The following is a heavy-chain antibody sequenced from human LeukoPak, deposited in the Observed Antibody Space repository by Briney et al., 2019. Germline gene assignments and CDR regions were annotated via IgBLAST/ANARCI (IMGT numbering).Heavy chain of an antibody. Sequence: GGSLRLSCAASGFTFSSYSMNWVRQAPGKGLEWVSSISSSSSYIYYADSVKGRFTISRDNAKNSLYLQMNGLRAEDTAVYYCARGLGFGELLGWGQGTLVTVSS. D-gene: IGHD3-10*01. CDR1: GFTFSSYS. V-gene: IGHV3-21*01. CDR2: ISSSSSYI. CDR3: ARGLGFGELLG. J-gene: IGHJ4*02.